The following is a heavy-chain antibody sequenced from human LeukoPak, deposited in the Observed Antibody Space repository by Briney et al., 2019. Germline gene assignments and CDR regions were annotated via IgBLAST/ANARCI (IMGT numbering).Heavy chain of an antibody. J-gene: IGHJ3*02. CDR3: ARDQAVGATLGAFDI. D-gene: IGHD1-26*01. CDR1: GYTFTGYY. CDR2: INPSGGST. Sequence: ASVTVSCKASGYTFTGYYMHWVRQAPGQGLEWMGWINPSGGSTSYAQKFQGRVTMTRDTSTSTVYMELSSLRSEDTAVYYCARDQAVGATLGAFDIWGQGTMVTVSS. V-gene: IGHV1-46*01.